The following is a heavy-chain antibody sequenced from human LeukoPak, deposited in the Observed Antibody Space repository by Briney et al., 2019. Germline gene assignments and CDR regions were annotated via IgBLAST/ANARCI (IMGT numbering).Heavy chain of an antibody. Sequence: GGSLRLSCAASGSTFSSYGMHWVRQAPGKGLEWVAFIRYDGSNKYYADSVKGRFTISRDNSKNTLYLQMNSLRAEDTAVYYCANDRGLAAAEYAFDIWGQGTMVTVSS. D-gene: IGHD6-13*01. V-gene: IGHV3-30*02. CDR3: ANDRGLAAAEYAFDI. CDR1: GSTFSSYG. J-gene: IGHJ3*02. CDR2: IRYDGSNK.